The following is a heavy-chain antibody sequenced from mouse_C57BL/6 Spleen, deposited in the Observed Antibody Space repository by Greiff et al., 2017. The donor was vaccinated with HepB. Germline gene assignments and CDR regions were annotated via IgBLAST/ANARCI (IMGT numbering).Heavy chain of an antibody. CDR1: GYTFTSYW. Sequence: VQLQQPGAELVKPGASVKMSCKASGYTFTSYWITWVKQRPGQGLEWIGDIYPGSGSTNYNEKFKSKATLTVDTSSSTAYMQLSSLSSEDSSVYYCACYDGYRGDDWGQGTSVTVSS. V-gene: IGHV1-55*01. J-gene: IGHJ4*01. CDR2: IYPGSGST. CDR3: ACYDGYRGDD. D-gene: IGHD2-3*01.